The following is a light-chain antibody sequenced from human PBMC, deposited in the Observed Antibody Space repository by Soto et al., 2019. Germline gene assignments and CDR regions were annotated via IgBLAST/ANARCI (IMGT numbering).Light chain of an antibody. J-gene: IGKJ5*01. CDR1: QSVSSY. CDR3: QQRSNWPPSIT. V-gene: IGKV3-11*01. Sequence: EIVLTQSPATLSLSPGERATLSCRASQSVSSYLAWYHQKPGQAPRLLIYDASNRATGIPARFSGSGSGTDFTLTISSREPEDFAVYYCQQRSNWPPSITFGQGTRLEI. CDR2: DAS.